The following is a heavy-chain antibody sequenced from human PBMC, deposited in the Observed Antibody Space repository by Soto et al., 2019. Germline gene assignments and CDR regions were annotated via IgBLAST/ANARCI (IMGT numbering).Heavy chain of an antibody. J-gene: IGHJ4*02. CDR2: IYNGGST. V-gene: IGHV4-30-4*01. Sequence: QVQLQESGPGLVKPSQTLSLTCTVSGDSISNVNYCWSWIRQPPDKGLEWIGQIYNGGSTYSNPSRRSRVTKSVATSNNQFSLKLSSVSAADTAVYYGAKEPPGDKVDYWSQGTLVTLSS. CDR3: AKEPPGDKVDY. D-gene: IGHD7-27*01. CDR1: GDSISNVNYC.